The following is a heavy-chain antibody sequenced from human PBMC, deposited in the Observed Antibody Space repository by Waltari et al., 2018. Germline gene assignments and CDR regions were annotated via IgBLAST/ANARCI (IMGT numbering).Heavy chain of an antibody. Sequence: QVQLLESGGGVVQPGGSLRLSWAASGFLFSSYGMHWVRQAPGKGPEWVAYIRYDGTNKYYADTVKGRFTISRDNSKNTLYLQMNSLRPDDSAVYFCARQDWVDPWGQGTLVTVSS. CDR1: GFLFSSYG. CDR3: ARQDWVDP. CDR2: IRYDGTNK. V-gene: IGHV3-30*02. J-gene: IGHJ5*02.